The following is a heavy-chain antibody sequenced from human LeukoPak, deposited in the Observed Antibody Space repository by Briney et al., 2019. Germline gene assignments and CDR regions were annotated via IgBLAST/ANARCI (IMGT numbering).Heavy chain of an antibody. J-gene: IGHJ1*01. CDR1: GFTFSSYW. CDR3: MRQNRAYFFGH. Sequence: GGSPRLSCAASGFTFSSYWMTWGRQAPGKGLEWVANIRQDGSEKNYVDSVKGRFTISRDNAKNSLYLQMNSLRVEDTAVYFCMRQNRAYFFGHWGQGTLVTASS. CDR2: IRQDGSEK. V-gene: IGHV3-7*01. D-gene: IGHD3-3*01.